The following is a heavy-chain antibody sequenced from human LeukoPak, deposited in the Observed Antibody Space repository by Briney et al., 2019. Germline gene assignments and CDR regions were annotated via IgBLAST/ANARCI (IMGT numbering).Heavy chain of an antibody. J-gene: IGHJ4*02. D-gene: IGHD6-13*01. Sequence: SETLSLTCTVSGGSISSGGYYWSWIRQHPGKGLEWIGYIYYSGSTYYNPSLKSRVTISVDTSKNQFSLKLSSVTAADTAVYYCARIAAAGCYFDYWGQGTLVTVSS. CDR3: ARIAAAGCYFDY. V-gene: IGHV4-31*03. CDR1: GGSISSGGYY. CDR2: IYYSGST.